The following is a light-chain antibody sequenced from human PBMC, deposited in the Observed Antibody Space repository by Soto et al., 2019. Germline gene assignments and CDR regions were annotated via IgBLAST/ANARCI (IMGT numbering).Light chain of an antibody. V-gene: IGKV3-20*01. CDR2: GAS. Sequence: ENVLTQSPGTLSLSPGERATLSCRASQSVSSDYLAWYQQKPGQAPRLLIFGASSRATGIPDRFSGSGSGTDFTLTISRLEPGDFAVYYCQQYGGSPFTFGQGTRLEIK. CDR3: QQYGGSPFT. J-gene: IGKJ5*01. CDR1: QSVSSDY.